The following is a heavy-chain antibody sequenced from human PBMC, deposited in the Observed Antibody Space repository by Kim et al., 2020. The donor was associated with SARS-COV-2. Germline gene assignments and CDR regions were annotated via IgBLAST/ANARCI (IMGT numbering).Heavy chain of an antibody. CDR1: GFSLTTNGVA. CDR3: AHFTHTYSLQA. Sequence: SGPTLVNPTQTLTLTCTFSGFSLTTNGVAVAWIRQPPGEALEWLALIYWDGDERYTPSLNNRLTITRDTSNSQVVLTMTNLDPVDTATYYCAHFTHTYSLQAWGQGTLVTVSS. J-gene: IGHJ4*02. V-gene: IGHV2-5*02. CDR2: IYWDGDE. D-gene: IGHD4-4*01.